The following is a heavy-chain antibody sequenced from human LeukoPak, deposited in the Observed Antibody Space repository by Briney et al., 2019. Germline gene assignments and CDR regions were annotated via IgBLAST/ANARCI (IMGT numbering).Heavy chain of an antibody. CDR2: IWYGGDNK. Sequence: GGSLTLSCAASGFTFRTYGMHWVRQAPGKGLEWVAFIWYGGDNKYYADSVKGRFTISRDNSKHTLSLQMNSLTAEDTAVYYCAKIPQREWDIPRNYYYGYMDVWGKGTTVTISS. CDR1: GFTFRTYG. CDR3: AKIPQREWDIPRNYYYGYMDV. D-gene: IGHD1-26*01. J-gene: IGHJ6*03. V-gene: IGHV3-30*02.